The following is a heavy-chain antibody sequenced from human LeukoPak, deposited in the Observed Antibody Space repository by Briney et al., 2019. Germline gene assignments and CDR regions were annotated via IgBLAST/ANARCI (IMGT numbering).Heavy chain of an antibody. V-gene: IGHV3-74*01. CDR1: GFTFNTYW. D-gene: IGHD2-15*01. CDR2: IDNDGSDT. J-gene: IGHJ3*02. Sequence: GGSLRLSCAASGFTFNTYWLHWVRQAPGKGLVWVSRIDNDGSDTIYADSVKGGFTISRDNAKSTLYLQMNSLKAEDTAVYYCARGGYHHGFDIWGQGTMVTVSS. CDR3: ARGGYHHGFDI.